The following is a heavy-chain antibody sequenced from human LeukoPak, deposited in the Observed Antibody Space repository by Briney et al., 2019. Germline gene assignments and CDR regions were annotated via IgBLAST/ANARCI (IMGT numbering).Heavy chain of an antibody. CDR1: GYSFTSYG. J-gene: IGHJ4*02. Sequence: ASVKVSCKASGYSFTSYGISWVRQAPGQGLEWMGWISAYNGNTIYAQKLQGRVTMTTDTSTSTAYMELRSLRSDDTAVYYCARDSPYSGSYYPFDNWGQGTLVTVSS. CDR2: ISAYNGNT. V-gene: IGHV1-18*01. CDR3: ARDSPYSGSYYPFDN. D-gene: IGHD1-26*01.